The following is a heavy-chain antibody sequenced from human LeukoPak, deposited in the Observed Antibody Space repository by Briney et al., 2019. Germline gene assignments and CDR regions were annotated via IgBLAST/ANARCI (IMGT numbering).Heavy chain of an antibody. CDR1: GYTLTELS. V-gene: IGHV1-24*01. CDR2: FDPEDGET. CDR3: ATAMVRGVKVWWFDP. D-gene: IGHD3-10*01. J-gene: IGHJ5*02. Sequence: ASVKVSCKVSGYTLTELSMHWVRQAPGKGLEWMGGFDPEDGETIYAQKFQGRVTMTEDTSTDTAYMELSSLGSEDTAVYYCATAMVRGVKVWWFDPWGQGTLVTVSS.